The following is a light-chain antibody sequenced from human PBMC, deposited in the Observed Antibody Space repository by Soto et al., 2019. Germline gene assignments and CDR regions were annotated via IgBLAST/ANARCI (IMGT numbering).Light chain of an antibody. J-gene: IGKJ4*01. CDR3: QQLNSYPLT. CDR1: QSISNY. V-gene: IGKV1-9*01. Sequence: IHVTQSPSTLPASLLHIFSITYRASQSISNYLAWYQQKPGKAPKLLIFAASTLQSGVPSRFSGSGSGTDFTLTISSLQPEDFATYYCQQLNSYPLTFGGGTKVDIK. CDR2: AAS.